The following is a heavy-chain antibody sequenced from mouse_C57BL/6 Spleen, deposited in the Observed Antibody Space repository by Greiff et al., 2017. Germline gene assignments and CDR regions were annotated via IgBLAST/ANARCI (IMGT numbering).Heavy chain of an antibody. CDR1: GYTFTDYE. J-gene: IGHJ4*01. V-gene: IGHV1-15*01. D-gene: IGHD1-1*01. Sequence: QVQLKESGAELVRPGASVTLSCKASGYTFTDYEMHWVKQTPVHGLEWIGAIDPETGGTAYNQKFKGKAILTADKSSSTAYMELRSLTSEDSAVYYCTRAITTVVAMDYWGQGTSVTVSS. CDR2: IDPETGGT. CDR3: TRAITTVVAMDY.